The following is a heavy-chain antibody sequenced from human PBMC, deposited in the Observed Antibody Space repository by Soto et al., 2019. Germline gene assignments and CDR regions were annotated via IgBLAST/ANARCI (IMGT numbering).Heavy chain of an antibody. J-gene: IGHJ4*02. D-gene: IGHD3-10*01. V-gene: IGHV3-23*01. Sequence: GGSLRLSCAASGFAFSNYAMNWVRQAPGKGLEWVSAISGGAGDTYYADSVKGRFTISRDNSKNRLYLEMKSLRAEDTAVYYCAKSSRITLVRGVTDYWGQGTLVTVSS. CDR3: AKSSRITLVRGVTDY. CDR2: ISGGAGDT. CDR1: GFAFSNYA.